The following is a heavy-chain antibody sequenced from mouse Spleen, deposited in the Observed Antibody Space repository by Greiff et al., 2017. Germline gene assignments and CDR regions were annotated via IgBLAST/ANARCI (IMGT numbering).Heavy chain of an antibody. CDR3: GRGYRYEEYYAMDY. J-gene: IGHJ4*01. CDR2: INPNYGTT. CDR1: GYSFTDYN. Sequence: VQLQQSGPELVKPGASVKISCKASGYSFTDYNMNWVKQSNGKSLEWIGVINPNYGTTSYNQKFKGKATLTVDQSSSTAYMQLNSLTSEDSAVYYCGRGYRYEEYYAMDYWGQGTSVTVSS. D-gene: IGHD2-14*01. V-gene: IGHV1-39*01.